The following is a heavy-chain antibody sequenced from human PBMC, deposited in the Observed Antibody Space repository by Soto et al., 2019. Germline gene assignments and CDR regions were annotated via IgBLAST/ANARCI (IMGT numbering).Heavy chain of an antibody. D-gene: IGHD3-3*01. CDR1: GGSFSGYS. CDR3: ARARFASWSHIYYGLDV. Sequence: SETLSLTCAVYGGSFSGYSWTWLRQPPGKGLEWIGEINHSGTTDYNPALKSRVTMSVDTSKNQFSLRVTSVTAADTAVYYCARARFASWSHIYYGLDVWGQGTTVTVSS. V-gene: IGHV4-34*01. CDR2: INHSGTT. J-gene: IGHJ6*02.